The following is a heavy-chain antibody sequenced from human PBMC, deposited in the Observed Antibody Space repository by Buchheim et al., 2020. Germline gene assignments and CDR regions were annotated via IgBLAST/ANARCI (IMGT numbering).Heavy chain of an antibody. D-gene: IGHD3-10*01. Sequence: QVQLVESGGGVVQPGRSLRLSCAASGFTFSSYGMHWVRQAPGKGLEWVAVIWYDGSNKYYADSVKGRFTISRDNSKNTLYLQMNSLRAEDTAVYYCARDGLWFGNSYYYYGMDVWGQGTT. V-gene: IGHV3-33*01. CDR3: ARDGLWFGNSYYYYGMDV. J-gene: IGHJ6*02. CDR2: IWYDGSNK. CDR1: GFTFSSYG.